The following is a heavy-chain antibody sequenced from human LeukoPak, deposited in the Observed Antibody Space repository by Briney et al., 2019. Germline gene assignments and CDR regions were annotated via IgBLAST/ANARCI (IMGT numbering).Heavy chain of an antibody. CDR2: IYYSGST. Sequence: SETLSLTCTVSGGSISSSSYYWGWIRQPPGKGLEWIGSIYYSGSTYYNPSLKSRVTISVDTSKNQFSLKLSSVTAADTAVYYCARLSPFSRELLPTYYYYYMDVWGKGTTVTISS. J-gene: IGHJ6*03. CDR3: ARLSPFSRELLPTYYYYYMDV. D-gene: IGHD1-26*01. CDR1: GGSISSSSYY. V-gene: IGHV4-39*01.